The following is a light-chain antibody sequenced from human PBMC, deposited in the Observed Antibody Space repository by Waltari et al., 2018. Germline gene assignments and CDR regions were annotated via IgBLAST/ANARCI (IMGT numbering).Light chain of an antibody. CDR1: QSVGRT. J-gene: IGKJ1*01. Sequence: EIVLTQSPASLSLSPGDRATLGCRASQSVGRTLAWYQQGPGQAPRLLIYDASSRATGIPDRFSGSGSGTDFSLTISRLEPEDFAVYYCQKYGTRPATVGQGTKVEVK. CDR3: QKYGTRPAT. V-gene: IGKV3-20*01. CDR2: DAS.